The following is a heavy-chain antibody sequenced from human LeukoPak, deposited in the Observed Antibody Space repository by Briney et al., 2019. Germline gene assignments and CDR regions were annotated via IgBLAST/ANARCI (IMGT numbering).Heavy chain of an antibody. D-gene: IGHD2-2*01. J-gene: IGHJ4*02. Sequence: SSETLSLTCTVSGGSISSYYWSWIRQPPGKGLGWIGYIYYSGSTNYNPSLKSRVTISVDTSKNQFSLKLSSVTAADTAVYYCAREDLYCSSTSCYSSFDYWGQGTLVTVSS. V-gene: IGHV4-59*01. CDR1: GGSISSYY. CDR3: AREDLYCSSTSCYSSFDY. CDR2: IYYSGST.